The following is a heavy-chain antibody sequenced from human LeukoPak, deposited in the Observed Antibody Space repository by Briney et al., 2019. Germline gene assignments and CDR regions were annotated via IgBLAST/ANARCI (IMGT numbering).Heavy chain of an antibody. Sequence: PGGSLRLSCAASGFTFSSYAMSWVRQAPGKGLEWVSVIIGSGDSTYYADSVKGRFTISRDNSKSTLYLQMNSLRAEDTAVYYCAKGSSAWFFDYWGQGTLVTVSS. CDR1: GFTFSSYA. CDR3: AKGSSAWFFDY. D-gene: IGHD6-19*01. J-gene: IGHJ4*02. V-gene: IGHV3-23*01. CDR2: IIGSGDST.